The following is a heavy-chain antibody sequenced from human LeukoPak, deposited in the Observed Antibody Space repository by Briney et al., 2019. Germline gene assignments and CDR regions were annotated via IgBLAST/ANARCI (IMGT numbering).Heavy chain of an antibody. CDR1: GYSFTSHY. CDR2: INPSGSST. J-gene: IGHJ6*03. CDR3: ARGSYGSGSRLNYYYYYMDV. V-gene: IGHV1-46*01. Sequence: ASVKVSCKASGYSFTSHYMHWVRQAPGQGLEWLGLINPSGSSTLYAQKFQGRVTMTRDMSTTTDYMELSSLRSEDTAVYYCARGSYGSGSRLNYYYYYMDVWGKGTTVTVSS. D-gene: IGHD3-10*01.